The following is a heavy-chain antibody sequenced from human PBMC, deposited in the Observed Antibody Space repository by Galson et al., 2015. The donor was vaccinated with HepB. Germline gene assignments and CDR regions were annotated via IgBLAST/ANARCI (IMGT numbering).Heavy chain of an antibody. D-gene: IGHD2-15*01. J-gene: IGHJ6*02. Sequence: SLRLSCAASGFTFSSYWMSWVRQAPGKGLEWVANIKEGGSEKYYVDSVKGRFTISRDNAKNSLYLQMNSLRAEDTAVYYCASVDCSGGSCYKYYSYGMDVWGQGTPVTVSS. CDR2: IKEGGSEK. V-gene: IGHV3-7*03. CDR3: ASVDCSGGSCYKYYSYGMDV. CDR1: GFTFSSYW.